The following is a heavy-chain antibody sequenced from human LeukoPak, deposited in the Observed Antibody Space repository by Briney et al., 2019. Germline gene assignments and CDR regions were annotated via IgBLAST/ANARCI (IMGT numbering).Heavy chain of an antibody. J-gene: IGHJ4*02. CDR2: ISSSSSYI. CDR3: ARSQMAYYDSSGYYYSPFDY. Sequence: SGGSLRLSCAASGFTFSSYSMNWVRQAPGKGLEWVSSISSSSSYIYYADSVKGRFTISRDNAKNSLYLQMNSLRAEDTAVYYCARSQMAYYDSSGYYYSPFDYWGQRTLVTVSS. CDR1: GFTFSSYS. D-gene: IGHD3-22*01. V-gene: IGHV3-21*01.